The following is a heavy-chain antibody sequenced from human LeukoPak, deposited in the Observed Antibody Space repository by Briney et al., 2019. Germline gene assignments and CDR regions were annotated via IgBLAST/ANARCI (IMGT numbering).Heavy chain of an antibody. CDR1: GITFSSYE. Sequence: PGGSLRLSCAASGITFSSYEMNWVRQAPGKGLEWVSYITSSSSTIYYADSVKGRFTISRDSAKNSLYLQMSSLRAEDTAVYYCLVLYMDVWGKGTTVTVSS. CDR2: ITSSSSTI. V-gene: IGHV3-48*01. J-gene: IGHJ6*03. CDR3: LVLYMDV.